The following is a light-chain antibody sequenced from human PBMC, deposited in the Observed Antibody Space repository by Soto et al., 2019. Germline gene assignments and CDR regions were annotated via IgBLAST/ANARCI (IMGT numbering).Light chain of an antibody. CDR1: SSNIGSNY. Sequence: QSVLTQPPSASGTPGQRVTISCSGSSSNIGSNYVYWYQQLPGTAPKLLIYRNNQRPSGVPDRFSGSKSGTSASLAISGLRSEDEAVYYCAAWDDSLSGVFGGGTQLTVL. J-gene: IGLJ2*01. CDR3: AAWDDSLSGV. V-gene: IGLV1-47*01. CDR2: RNN.